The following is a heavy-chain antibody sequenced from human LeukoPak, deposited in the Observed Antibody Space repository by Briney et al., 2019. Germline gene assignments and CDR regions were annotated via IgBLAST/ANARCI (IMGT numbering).Heavy chain of an antibody. Sequence: AASVKVSCKASGYTFTDYYIQWVRQAPGQGLEWMGWTNPNSGGTQYAQKFQGRVTMTRDTSISTAYMELSRLRSDDTAVYYCARAHNYYMDVWGKGTTVTVSS. CDR3: ARAHNYYMDV. J-gene: IGHJ6*03. V-gene: IGHV1-2*02. CDR1: GYTFTDYY. CDR2: TNPNSGGT.